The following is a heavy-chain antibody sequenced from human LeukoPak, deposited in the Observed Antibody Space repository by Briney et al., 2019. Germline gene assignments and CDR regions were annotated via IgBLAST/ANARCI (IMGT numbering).Heavy chain of an antibody. J-gene: IGHJ5*02. CDR1: GGSISSSSYY. Sequence: SETLSLTCTVPGGSISSSSYYWGWIRQPPGKGLEWIGSIYYSGSTYYNPSLKSRVTISVDTSKDQFSLKLSSVTAADTAVYYCARHPTYYSMVRFDPWGQGTLVTVSS. CDR2: IYYSGST. CDR3: ARHPTYYSMVRFDP. V-gene: IGHV4-39*01. D-gene: IGHD3-10*01.